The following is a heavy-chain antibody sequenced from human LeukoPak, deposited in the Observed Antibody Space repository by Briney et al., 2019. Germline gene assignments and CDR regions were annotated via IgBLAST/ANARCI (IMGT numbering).Heavy chain of an antibody. CDR3: ARARRYRSSWYHDY. CDR1: GFSFSTYT. D-gene: IGHD6-13*01. J-gene: IGHJ4*02. V-gene: IGHV3-48*02. Sequence: GGSLRLSCAAFGFSFSTYTMNWVRQAPGKGLDWVSYISSSSSTIYYADSVKGRFTISRDNANNSLYPQMSSLRDEDTAVYYCARARRYRSSWYHDYWGQGSLVTVSS. CDR2: ISSSSSTI.